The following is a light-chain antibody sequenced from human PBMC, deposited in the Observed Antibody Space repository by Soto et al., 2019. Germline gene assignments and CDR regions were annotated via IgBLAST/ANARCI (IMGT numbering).Light chain of an antibody. CDR1: SSDISHADR. CDR2: EVK. Sequence: QSALTQPPSVSGSPGQSVTISCTGTSSDISHADRVSWYQQSPGTAPKLMIYEVKNRPSGVPDRFSGSKSGNTASLTISGLQPEDEADYYCTSTSTKYFVILFGGGTKLTVL. V-gene: IGLV2-18*02. CDR3: TSTSTKYFVIL. J-gene: IGLJ3*02.